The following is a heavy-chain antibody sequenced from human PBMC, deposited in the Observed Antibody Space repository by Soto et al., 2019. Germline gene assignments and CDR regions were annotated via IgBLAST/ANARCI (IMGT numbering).Heavy chain of an antibody. CDR2: INHSGST. V-gene: IGHV4-34*01. CDR3: ASAMGDHYYDSSGYFTA. CDR1: GGSFSGYY. J-gene: IGHJ5*02. D-gene: IGHD3-22*01. Sequence: QVQLQQWGAGLLKPSETLSLTCAVYGGSFSGYYWSWIRQPPGKGLEWIGEINHSGSTNYNPSLKIRVTISVDTSKNQFSLKLSSVTAADTAVYYCASAMGDHYYDSSGYFTAWGQGTLVTVSS.